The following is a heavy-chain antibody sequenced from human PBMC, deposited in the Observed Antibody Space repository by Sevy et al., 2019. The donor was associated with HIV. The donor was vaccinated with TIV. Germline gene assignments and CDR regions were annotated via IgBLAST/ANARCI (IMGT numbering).Heavy chain of an antibody. CDR3: ARAPDYGGNLDY. V-gene: IGHV3-21*01. Sequence: GGSLRLSCAASGFTFSSYSMNWVRQAPGKGLEWVSSISGSSSIYYADSGKGGFTTSRDNAKNSLYLQMNSLRAEDTAVYYCARAPDYGGNLDYWGQGTLVTVSS. D-gene: IGHD4-17*01. CDR1: GFTFSSYS. J-gene: IGHJ4*02. CDR2: ISGSSSI.